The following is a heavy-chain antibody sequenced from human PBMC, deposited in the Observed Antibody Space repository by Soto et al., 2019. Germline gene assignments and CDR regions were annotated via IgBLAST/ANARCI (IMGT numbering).Heavy chain of an antibody. CDR3: ARRVVAATGAYYFDY. Sequence: DTLSLTCTVSGGSISSSSYYWGWIRQPPGKGLEWIGSIYYSGSTYYNPSLKSRVTISVDTSKNQFSLKLSSVTAADTAVYYCARRVVAATGAYYFDYWGQGTLVTVSS. V-gene: IGHV4-39*01. D-gene: IGHD2-15*01. CDR2: IYYSGST. CDR1: GGSISSSSYY. J-gene: IGHJ4*02.